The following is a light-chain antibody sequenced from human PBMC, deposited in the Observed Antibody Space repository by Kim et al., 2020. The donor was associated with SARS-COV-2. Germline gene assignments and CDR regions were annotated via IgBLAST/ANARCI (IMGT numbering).Light chain of an antibody. CDR3: QQYTTYWT. CDR2: DAS. V-gene: IGKV1-5*01. CDR1: QSISTY. J-gene: IGKJ1*01. Sequence: SATVGDRVTITCRASQSISTYLAWYQQKPGKAPKLLIYDASSLESGVPSRFSGSGSGTEFTLTISSLQPDYFATYYCQQYTTYWTFGQGTKVDIK.